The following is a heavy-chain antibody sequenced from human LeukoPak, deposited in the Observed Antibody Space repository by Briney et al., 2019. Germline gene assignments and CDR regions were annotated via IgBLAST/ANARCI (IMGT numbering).Heavy chain of an antibody. CDR2: ISYDGSNK. Sequence: GGSLRLSCAASGFTFSSYGMHWVRQAPGKGLEWVAVISYDGSNKYYADSVKGRFTIFRDNSKNTLYLQMNSLRAEDTAVYYCAKDLTPGGSAFDIWGQGTMVTVSS. J-gene: IGHJ3*02. D-gene: IGHD2-15*01. CDR3: AKDLTPGGSAFDI. V-gene: IGHV3-30*18. CDR1: GFTFSSYG.